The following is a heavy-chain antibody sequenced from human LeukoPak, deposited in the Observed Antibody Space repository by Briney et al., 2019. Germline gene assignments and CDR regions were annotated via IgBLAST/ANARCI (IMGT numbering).Heavy chain of an antibody. CDR1: GFIVSNNY. Sequence: PGGSLRLSCAAYGFIVSNNYMTWVRQAPGKGLEWVSPLYSGGGTFYADSVKGRFTISRDNSKNTLDLHMSSLRAEDTAVYYCARAGGLPIAVAPIDCWGQGTLVTVSS. V-gene: IGHV3-53*01. CDR3: ARAGGLPIAVAPIDC. CDR2: LYSGGGT. D-gene: IGHD6-19*01. J-gene: IGHJ4*02.